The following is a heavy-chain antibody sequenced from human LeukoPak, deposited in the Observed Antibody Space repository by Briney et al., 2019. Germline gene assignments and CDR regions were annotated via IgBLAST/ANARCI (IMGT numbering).Heavy chain of an antibody. CDR2: IYTSGST. CDR1: GGSISSYS. V-gene: IGHV4-4*07. CDR3: ARVSRVEEHRSFDY. J-gene: IGHJ4*02. Sequence: SETLSLTCTASGGSISSYSWTWIRQPAGKGLEWIGRIYTSGSTNYNPSLKSRVTISVDTSKNQFSLKLSSVTAADTAVYYCARVSRVEEHRSFDYWGQGTLVTVSS. D-gene: IGHD1/OR15-1a*01.